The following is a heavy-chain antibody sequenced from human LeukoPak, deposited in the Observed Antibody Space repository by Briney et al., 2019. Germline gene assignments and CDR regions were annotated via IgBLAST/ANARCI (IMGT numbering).Heavy chain of an antibody. J-gene: IGHJ4*02. CDR3: TRVIVATKDY. CDR2: IRSKAYVGTP. Sequence: GGSLRLSCTASGFTFGDYAMSWVRQAPGKGLEWVGFIRSKAYVGTPEYAASVKGRFTISRDDSKSIAYLQMNSLKTEDTAVYYCTRVIVATKDYWGQGTLVTVSS. D-gene: IGHD5-12*01. CDR1: GFTFGDYA. V-gene: IGHV3-49*04.